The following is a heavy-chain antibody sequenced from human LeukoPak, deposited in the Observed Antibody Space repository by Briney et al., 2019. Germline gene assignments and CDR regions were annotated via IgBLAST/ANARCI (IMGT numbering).Heavy chain of an antibody. J-gene: IGHJ6*03. D-gene: IGHD2-2*01. Sequence: SVKVSCKASGGTFSSYAISWVRQAPGQGLEWMGGIIPIFGTANYAQKFQGRVTITTDESTSIAYMELSSLRSEDTAVYYCARGPLMPDYYYYYYMDVWGKGTTVTVSS. V-gene: IGHV1-69*05. CDR1: GGTFSSYA. CDR2: IIPIFGTA. CDR3: ARGPLMPDYYYYYYMDV.